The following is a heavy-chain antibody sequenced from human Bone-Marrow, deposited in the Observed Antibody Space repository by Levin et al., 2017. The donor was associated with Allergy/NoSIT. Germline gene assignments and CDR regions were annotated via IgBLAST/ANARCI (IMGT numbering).Heavy chain of an antibody. D-gene: IGHD1-26*01. J-gene: IGHJ2*01. CDR2: IIGSGDDT. V-gene: IGHV3-23*01. CDR1: GFTSRFYA. Sequence: PGGSLRLSCEASGFTSRFYAMSWVRQAPGKGLEWVSGIIGSGDDTSYIDSVKGRFIISRDESKNTLYLQMNGLRAEDTATYYCTKMEQQLLKGAFDLWGRGTLVTVSS. CDR3: TKMEQQLLKGAFDL.